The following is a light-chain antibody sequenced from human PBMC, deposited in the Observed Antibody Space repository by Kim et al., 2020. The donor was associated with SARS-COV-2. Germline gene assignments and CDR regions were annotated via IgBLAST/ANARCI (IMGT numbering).Light chain of an antibody. V-gene: IGLV1-51*01. Sequence: QKFTISCSGSYSNIENNYVSWYQQLPGTAPKLLIYDNNERPSGIPDRFSGSKSGTSATLGITGLQTGDEADYYCGAWDSSLDALVFGGGTQLTVL. J-gene: IGLJ2*01. CDR1: YSNIENNY. CDR2: DNN. CDR3: GAWDSSLDALV.